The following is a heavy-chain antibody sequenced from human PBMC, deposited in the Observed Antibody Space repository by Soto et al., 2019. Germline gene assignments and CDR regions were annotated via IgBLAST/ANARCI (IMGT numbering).Heavy chain of an antibody. Sequence: QVQLVQSGAEVKKPGASVKVSCKASGYAFGGYAISWVRQATGQGLEWMGWVSAYSGHTDYAQNLQGRVSMTTETSTSTAYMELGSLTSDDTAVYYCARPSGSNADYAWSLAYWGQGTPVTVSS. CDR2: VSAYSGHT. CDR1: GYAFGGYA. D-gene: IGHD4-17*01. V-gene: IGHV1-18*04. J-gene: IGHJ4*02. CDR3: ARPSGSNADYAWSLAY.